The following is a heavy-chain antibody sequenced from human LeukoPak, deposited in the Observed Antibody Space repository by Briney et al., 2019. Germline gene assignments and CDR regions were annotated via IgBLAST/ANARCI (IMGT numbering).Heavy chain of an antibody. D-gene: IGHD3-16*01. V-gene: IGHV3-48*04. CDR3: VREVGRPKTFYFDS. J-gene: IGHJ4*02. CDR2: ISEAI. CDR1: GFVFSRDN. Sequence: GGSLRLSCIASGFVFSRDNMNWVRRAPGKGLEWVAHISEAIYYADSVQGRFTVSRDNAKNSLYLQMSNLRAEDTAMYYCVREVGRPKTFYFDSWGRGTPVTVSS.